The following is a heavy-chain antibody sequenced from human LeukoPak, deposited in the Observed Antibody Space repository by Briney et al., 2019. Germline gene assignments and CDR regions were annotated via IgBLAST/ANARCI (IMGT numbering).Heavy chain of an antibody. D-gene: IGHD3-9*01. J-gene: IGHJ6*02. CDR3: ARGNYDILTGYYPYSYYYYGMDV. CDR1: GFTFSSYA. CDR2: IWYDGSNK. V-gene: IGHV3-33*08. Sequence: GGSLRLSCAASGFTFSSYAMHWVRQAPGKGLEWVAVIWYDGSNKYYADSVKGRFTISRDNSKNTLYLQMNSLRAEDTAVYYCARGNYDILTGYYPYSYYYYGMDVWGQGTTVTVSS.